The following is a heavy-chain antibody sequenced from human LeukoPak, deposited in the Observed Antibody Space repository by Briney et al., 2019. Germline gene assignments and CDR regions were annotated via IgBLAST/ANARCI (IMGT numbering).Heavy chain of an antibody. CDR3: ARGKITMVRGALVMDV. CDR1: GYTFTGYY. CDR2: INPNSGGT. J-gene: IGHJ6*02. Sequence: ASVKVSCKASGYTFTGYYKHWVRQAPGQGLEWMGWINPNSGGTNYAQKFQGRVTMTRDTSISTAYMELSRLRSDDTAVYYCARGKITMVRGALVMDVWGQGTTVTVSS. D-gene: IGHD3-10*01. V-gene: IGHV1-2*02.